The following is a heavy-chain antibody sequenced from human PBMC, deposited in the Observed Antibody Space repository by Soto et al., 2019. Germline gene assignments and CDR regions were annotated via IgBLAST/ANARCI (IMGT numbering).Heavy chain of an antibody. CDR1: GVSISSHDW. CDR2: SHQSGNT. J-gene: IGHJ4*02. Sequence: QVQLQESGPGLVKPSGTLSLTCAVSGVSISSHDWWTWVRQPPGKGLEWIGESHQSGNTNYNSSLESRVTISVDKSKNQFSLKLNSVPVADTAVYYCATRDSSRFYWGQGTLVTVSS. D-gene: IGHD6-13*01. V-gene: IGHV4-4*02. CDR3: ATRDSSRFY.